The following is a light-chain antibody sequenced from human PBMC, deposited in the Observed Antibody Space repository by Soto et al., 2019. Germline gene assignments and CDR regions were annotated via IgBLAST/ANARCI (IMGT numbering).Light chain of an antibody. CDR1: QSLLSSANSKNF. J-gene: IGKJ4*01. CDR2: WAS. Sequence: DIVMTQSPDSLAVSLGETATINCKSSQSLLSSANSKNFLAWYQQKPGQPLKLLMSWASDRASGVPDRFTGGGSGTDFTLTITTLQAEDVAVYWCQQYYRAPLTFGGGTKVEI. V-gene: IGKV4-1*01. CDR3: QQYYRAPLT.